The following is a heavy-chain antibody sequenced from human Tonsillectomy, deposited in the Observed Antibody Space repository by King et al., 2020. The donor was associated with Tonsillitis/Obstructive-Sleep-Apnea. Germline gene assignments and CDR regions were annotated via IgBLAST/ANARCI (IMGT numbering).Heavy chain of an antibody. D-gene: IGHD2-2*01. J-gene: IGHJ6*02. Sequence: VQLVQSGGGVVQPGRSLRLSCTASGFTFGNYSMHWVRQAPGKGLEWVAFSSYDGSNKYYGDSVKGRFTISRDNSKNTLYLQMNSLGSEDSAVYYCAGGDCSSTSCIYYYYDMDVWGQGTTVTVSS. CDR1: GFTFGNYS. CDR2: SSYDGSNK. CDR3: AGGDCSSTSCIYYYYDMDV. V-gene: IGHV3-30*03.